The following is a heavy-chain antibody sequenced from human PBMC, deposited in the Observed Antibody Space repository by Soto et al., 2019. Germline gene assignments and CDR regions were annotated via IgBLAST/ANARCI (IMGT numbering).Heavy chain of an antibody. CDR2: IIPIFGTA. CDR1: GGTFSSYA. CDR3: ASLPTRGVAIPVWFDP. Sequence: SVKVSCKASGGTFSSYAISWVRQAPGQGLEWMGGIIPIFGTANYAQKFQGRVTITADESTSTAYMELSSLRSEDTAVYYCASLPTRGVAIPVWFDPWGQGTLVTVSS. J-gene: IGHJ5*02. D-gene: IGHD3-10*01. V-gene: IGHV1-69*13.